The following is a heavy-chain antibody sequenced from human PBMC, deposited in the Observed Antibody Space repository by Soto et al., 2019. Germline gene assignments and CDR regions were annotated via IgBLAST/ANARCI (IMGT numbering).Heavy chain of an antibody. Sequence: PSETLSLTCTVSGGSISSSSYYWGWIRQPPGKGLEWIGSIYYSGSTYYNPSLKSRVTISVDTSKNQFSLKLSSVTAADTAVYYCASGSGSHDYWGQATLVTVYS. CDR2: IYYSGST. V-gene: IGHV4-39*01. D-gene: IGHD6-19*01. J-gene: IGHJ4*02. CDR3: ASGSGSHDY. CDR1: GGSISSSSYY.